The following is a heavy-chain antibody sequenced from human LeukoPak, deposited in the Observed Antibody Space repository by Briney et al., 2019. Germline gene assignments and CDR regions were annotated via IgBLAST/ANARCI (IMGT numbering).Heavy chain of an antibody. CDR3: ARQGGDNGYYYFDF. CDR1: GGSIRSSHYY. CDR2: VYYSGST. V-gene: IGHV4-39*01. J-gene: IGHJ4*02. Sequence: PSETLSLTCSVSGGSIRSSHYYWGWIRQPPGQGLEWIASVYYSGSTYDTPSLRSRVTISIDTSKNQFSLKLTSVTAADTAVFYCARQGGDNGYYYFDFWGQGTLVTVSS. D-gene: IGHD4-17*01.